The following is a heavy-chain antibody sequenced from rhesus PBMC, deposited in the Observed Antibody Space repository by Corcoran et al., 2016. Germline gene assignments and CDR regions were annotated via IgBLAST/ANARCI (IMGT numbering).Heavy chain of an antibody. CDR1: GGTISSGYYY. CDR3: ARDGREYFEF. Sequence: QVQLQESGPGLVKPSEHLSLTCAVSGGTISSGYYYLNWNSKPPGKGLEWIVYITYSGSTTYNPSLKSRVTISRDTSKNQFSLKLSSVTAADTAVYYCARDGREYFEFWGQGALVTVSS. J-gene: IGHJ1*01. D-gene: IGHD1-44*02. V-gene: IGHV4-122*02. CDR2: ITYSGST.